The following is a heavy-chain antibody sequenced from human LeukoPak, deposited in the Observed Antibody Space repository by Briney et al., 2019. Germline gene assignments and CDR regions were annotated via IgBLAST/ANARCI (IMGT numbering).Heavy chain of an antibody. D-gene: IGHD1-7*01. V-gene: IGHV4-59*01. J-gene: IGHJ4*02. Sequence: PSETLPLTCTVPGGSISSYYWSWIRQPPGKGLEWIGYIYYSGSTNYNPSLKSRVTISVDTSKNQFSLKLSSVTAADTAVYYCAREKAGTTAPFDYWGQGTLVTGSS. CDR2: IYYSGST. CDR1: GGSISSYY. CDR3: AREKAGTTAPFDY.